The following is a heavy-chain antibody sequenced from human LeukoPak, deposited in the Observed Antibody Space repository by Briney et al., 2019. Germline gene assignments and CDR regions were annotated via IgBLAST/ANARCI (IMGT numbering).Heavy chain of an antibody. CDR3: ARHHDGGPKLRLDF. Sequence: SETLSLTCRVSGASVSNYYWSWIRPSTGKGLEWIGFFHYSGSTNYNPSLNSRVTTSIDTSMNQLSLTLVSVTAADTAVYFCARHHDGGPKLRLDFWGLGVLVTVSS. D-gene: IGHD2-15*01. CDR1: GASVSNYY. J-gene: IGHJ4*02. CDR2: FHYSGST. V-gene: IGHV4-59*08.